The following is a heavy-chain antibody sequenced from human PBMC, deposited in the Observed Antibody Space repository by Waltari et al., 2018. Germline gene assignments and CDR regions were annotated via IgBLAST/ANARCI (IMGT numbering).Heavy chain of an antibody. CDR2: IWYDGSNN. J-gene: IGHJ4*02. Sequence: QVQLVESGGGVVQPGRSLRLSCAASGFTFSSYGMHWVRQAPGKGLEWVAVIWYDGSNNYYADSVKGRFTISRDNSKNTLYLQMNSLRAEDTAMYYCAKDPLPDSSQSVAFDYWGQGTLVTVSS. D-gene: IGHD6-13*01. CDR1: GFTFSSYG. V-gene: IGHV3-30*18. CDR3: AKDPLPDSSQSVAFDY.